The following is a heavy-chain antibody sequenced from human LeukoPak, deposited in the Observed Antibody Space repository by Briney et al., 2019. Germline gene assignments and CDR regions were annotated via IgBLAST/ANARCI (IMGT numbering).Heavy chain of an antibody. D-gene: IGHD2-15*01. J-gene: IGHJ6*02. CDR2: IIPILGIA. Sequence: GASVKVSCTASGGTFSSYAISWVRQAPGQGLEWMGRIIPILGIANYAQKFQGRVTITADKSTSTAYMELSSLRSEDTAVYYCARDRGYCSGGSCYNPEYGMDVWGQGTTVTVSS. CDR3: ARDRGYCSGGSCYNPEYGMDV. CDR1: GGTFSSYA. V-gene: IGHV1-69*04.